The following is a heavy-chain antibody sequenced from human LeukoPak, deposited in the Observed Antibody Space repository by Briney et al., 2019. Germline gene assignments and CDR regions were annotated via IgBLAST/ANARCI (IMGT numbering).Heavy chain of an antibody. J-gene: IGHJ4*02. V-gene: IGHV1-69*05. D-gene: IGHD1-26*01. CDR3: AIYIEAGEYFDY. CDR2: IIPIFGTA. CDR1: GGTFSSYA. Sequence: SVKVSCKASGGTFSSYAISWVRQAPGQGLEWMGGIIPIFGTANYAQKFQGRVTITTDESMSTAYMELSSLRSEDTAVYYCAIYIEAGEYFDYWGQGTLVTVSS.